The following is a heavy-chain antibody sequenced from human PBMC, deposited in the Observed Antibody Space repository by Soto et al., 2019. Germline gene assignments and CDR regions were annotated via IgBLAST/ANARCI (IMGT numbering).Heavy chain of an antibody. V-gene: IGHV3-15*01. J-gene: IGHJ3*02. CDR3: AADRYCSSNTCPGAFDI. CDR2: IKRKSDGETT. Sequence: EVQLVESGGDSVKPGGSLRLSCAASGFTFTYVWMTWVRQAPGKGLEWVGRIKRKSDGETTDYAAPVKGRFTISRDGSKNTLYLEMNSLKPDDTAVYYCAADRYCSSNTCPGAFDIWGQGTMVRVSA. D-gene: IGHD2-2*01. CDR1: GFTFTYVW.